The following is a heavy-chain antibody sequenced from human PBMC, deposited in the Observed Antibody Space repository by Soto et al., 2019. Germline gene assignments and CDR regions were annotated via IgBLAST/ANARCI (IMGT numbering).Heavy chain of an antibody. J-gene: IGHJ4*02. CDR2: IGSTGGTI. Sequence: GGSLRLSCEASGFTFRSYFMNWVRQAPGKGLQWVAHIGSTGGTIYYADSVKGRFAVSRDNAKNSLYLQLNSLRVDDTAIYYCARDGGEYYLDVWGQGTAVTVSS. V-gene: IGHV3-11*01. CDR3: ARDGGEYYLDV. CDR1: GFTFRSYF. D-gene: IGHD4-17*01.